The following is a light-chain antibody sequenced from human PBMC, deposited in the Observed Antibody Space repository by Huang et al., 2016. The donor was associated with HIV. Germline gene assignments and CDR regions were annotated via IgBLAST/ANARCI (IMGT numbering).Light chain of an antibody. J-gene: IGKJ1*01. CDR3: HQYNNWPPWT. CDR1: QSVSSN. Sequence: ELVMTQSPATLSVSPGERATLSCRASQSVSSNLAWYQQKPGQAPRLLIYGASTRATGIPERFSGSGSGTEFTLTISSLQSEDFAVYYCHQYNNWPPWTFGQGTKVEIK. V-gene: IGKV3-15*01. CDR2: GAS.